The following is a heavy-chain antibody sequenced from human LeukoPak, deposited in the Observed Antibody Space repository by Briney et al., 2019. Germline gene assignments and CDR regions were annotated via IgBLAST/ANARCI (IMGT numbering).Heavy chain of an antibody. V-gene: IGHV1-8*03. Sequence: ASVKVSCKASGGTFSSYAINWVRQATGQGLEWMGWMNPNSGNTGYAQKFQGRVTITRNTSISTAYMELSSLRSEDTAVYYCARGRYYYDSSGYSTDFDIWGQGTMVTVSS. CDR2: MNPNSGNT. J-gene: IGHJ3*02. CDR1: GGTFSSYA. CDR3: ARGRYYYDSSGYSTDFDI. D-gene: IGHD3-22*01.